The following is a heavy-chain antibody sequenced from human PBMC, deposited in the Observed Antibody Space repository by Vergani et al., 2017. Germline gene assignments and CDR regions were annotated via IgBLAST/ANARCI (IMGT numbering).Heavy chain of an antibody. D-gene: IGHD6-19*01. Sequence: EVQLVESGGGLVQPGGSLRVSCAASGFTFIMHAMSWVRQAPGKGLEWVSTLSASDRRTHYADSVKGRFTISRDISKNTLFLHMNSLRPEDTAVYYCAKVGRSEVAGTFGACDIWGQGTMVTVSS. V-gene: IGHV3-23*04. CDR1: GFTFIMHA. CDR2: LSASDRRT. CDR3: AKVGRSEVAGTFGACDI. J-gene: IGHJ3*02.